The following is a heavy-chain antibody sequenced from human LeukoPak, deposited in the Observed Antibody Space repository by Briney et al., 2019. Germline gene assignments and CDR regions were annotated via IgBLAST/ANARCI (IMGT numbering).Heavy chain of an antibody. CDR2: IRAKAYGGTT. CDR1: GLTFSDVW. CDR3: SRRRGCGSAACPGYMDV. D-gene: IGHD2-21*01. J-gene: IGHJ6*03. Sequence: GGSLRLSCAVSGLTFSDVWMSWVRQAPGKGLEWVGFIRAKAYGGTTDYAASVRGRFTISRDDSKSIAYLQMNGLKTEDTAVYYCSRRRGCGSAACPGYMDVWGKGTTVTVSS. V-gene: IGHV3-49*04.